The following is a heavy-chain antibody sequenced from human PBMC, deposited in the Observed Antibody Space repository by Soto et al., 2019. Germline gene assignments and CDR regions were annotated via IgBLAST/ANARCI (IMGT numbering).Heavy chain of an antibody. D-gene: IGHD2-2*01. CDR2: IYYSGST. J-gene: IGHJ5*02. CDR1: GGSISSGGYY. CDR3: ARGLEDVVVPAWFDP. V-gene: IGHV4-31*03. Sequence: QVQLQESGPGLVKPSQTLSLTCTVSGGSISSGGYYWSWIRQHPGKGLEWIGYIYYSGSTYYNPSLKSRVTLSVDTSKNPFSLKLSSVTAADTAVYYCARGLEDVVVPAWFDPWGQGTLVTVSS.